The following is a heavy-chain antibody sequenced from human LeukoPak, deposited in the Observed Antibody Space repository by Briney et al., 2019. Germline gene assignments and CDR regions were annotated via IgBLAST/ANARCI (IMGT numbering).Heavy chain of an antibody. Sequence: PSETLSLTCTVSGGSISSYYRSWIRQPPGKGLEWIGYIYYSGSTNYNPSLKSRVTISVDTSKNQFSLKLSSVTAADTAVYYCARASRGDYCYYYMDVWGKGTTVTVSS. CDR3: ARASRGDYCYYYMDV. V-gene: IGHV4-59*01. CDR1: GGSISSYY. CDR2: IYYSGST. J-gene: IGHJ6*03.